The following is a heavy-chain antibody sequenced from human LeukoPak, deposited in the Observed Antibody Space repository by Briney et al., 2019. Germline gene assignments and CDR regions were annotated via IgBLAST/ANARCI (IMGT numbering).Heavy chain of an antibody. V-gene: IGHV3-9*01. J-gene: IGHJ6*03. Sequence: PGGSLRLSCAASGFTFDDYAMHWVRQAPGKGLEWGSGISWNSGSIGYADSVKGRFTISRDNAKNSLYLQMNSLRAEDTALYYCAKDRGLYFRYYYYMDVWGKGTTVTVSS. CDR2: ISWNSGSI. D-gene: IGHD3-9*01. CDR3: AKDRGLYFRYYYYMDV. CDR1: GFTFDDYA.